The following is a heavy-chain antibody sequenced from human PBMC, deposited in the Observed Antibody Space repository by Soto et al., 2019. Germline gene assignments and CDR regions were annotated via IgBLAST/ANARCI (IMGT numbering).Heavy chain of an antibody. J-gene: IGHJ6*02. CDR2: IYPGDSDT. CDR1: GYSFTSYW. V-gene: IGHV5-51*01. CDR3: ATTGKTCSSTSCYMGSYYYYGMDV. D-gene: IGHD2-2*02. Sequence: GESLKISCKGSGYSFTSYWIGWVRQMPGKGLEWMGIIYPGDSDTRYSPSFQGQVTISADKSISTAYLQWSSLKASDTAMYYCATTGKTCSSTSCYMGSYYYYGMDVWGQGTTVTV.